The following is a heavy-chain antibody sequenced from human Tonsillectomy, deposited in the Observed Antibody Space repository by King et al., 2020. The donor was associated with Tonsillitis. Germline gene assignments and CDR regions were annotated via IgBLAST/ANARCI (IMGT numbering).Heavy chain of an antibody. D-gene: IGHD6-6*01. J-gene: IGHJ6*03. CDR3: ARDSSSSPPSYYSHMDV. V-gene: IGHV4-59*01. Sequence: QMQESGPGLVKPSETLSLTCTVSGGSISSYYWSWIRQPPGKGLEWIGYIYYSGSTTYNPSLKSRVTISVDTSKNQFSLKVSSVTAADPAVYYCARDSSSSPPSYYSHMDVWGKGTTVTVSS. CDR1: GGSISSYY. CDR2: IYYSGST.